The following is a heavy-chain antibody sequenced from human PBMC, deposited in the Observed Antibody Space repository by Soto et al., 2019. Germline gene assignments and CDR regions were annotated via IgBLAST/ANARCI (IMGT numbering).Heavy chain of an antibody. V-gene: IGHV4-59*01. CDR2: IFSSGST. CDR1: GDSINTYT. J-gene: IGHJ4*02. Sequence: PSETLSLTCTVSGDSINTYTWTWIRQPPGKGLEWIGYIFSSGSTNYNPSLQSRLTMSVDTSKNLFSLKLNSVTAADTAVYYCARGDQELDYWGQGTLLTVSS. D-gene: IGHD1-26*01. CDR3: ARGDQELDY.